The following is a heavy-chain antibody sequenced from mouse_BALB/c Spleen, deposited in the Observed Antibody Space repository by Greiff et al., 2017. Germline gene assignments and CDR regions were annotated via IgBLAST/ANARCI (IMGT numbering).Heavy chain of an antibody. CDR3: ARDAYSYAMDY. CDR1: GFSLTGYG. CDR2: IWGDGST. J-gene: IGHJ4*01. D-gene: IGHD2-10*01. V-gene: IGHV2-6-7*01. Sequence: VQLQESGPGLVAPSQSLSITCTVSGFSLTGYGVNWVRQPPGKGLEWLGMIWGDGSTDYNSALKSRLSISKDNSKSQVFLRMNSLQTDDTARYYCARDAYSYAMDYWGQGTSVTVSS.